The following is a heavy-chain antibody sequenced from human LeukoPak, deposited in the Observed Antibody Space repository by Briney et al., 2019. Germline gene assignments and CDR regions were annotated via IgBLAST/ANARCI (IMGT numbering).Heavy chain of an antibody. Sequence: SETLSLTCTVSGGSISSSSYYWGWIRQPPGKGLEWIGSIYYSGSTYCNPSLKSRVTISVNTSKNQFSLKLSSVTAADTAVYYCARLFSSSWSLWGQGTLVTVSS. J-gene: IGHJ4*02. V-gene: IGHV4-39*07. CDR1: GGSISSSSYY. CDR3: ARLFSSSWSL. CDR2: IYYSGST. D-gene: IGHD6-13*01.